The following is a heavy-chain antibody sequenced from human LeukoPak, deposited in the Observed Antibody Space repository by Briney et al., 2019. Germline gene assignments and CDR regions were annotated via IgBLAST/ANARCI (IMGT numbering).Heavy chain of an antibody. Sequence: GGSLRLSCAASGFTFSSYSMNWVRQAPGKGLEWVSYISSSSSTIYYADSVKGRFTISRDNAKNSLYLQMNSLRAEDTAVYYCARDRRFDSLNSSSWYVRYYYYYYGMDVWGQGTTVTVSS. CDR3: ARDRRFDSLNSSSWYVRYYYYYYGMDV. CDR1: GFTFSSYS. CDR2: ISSSSSTI. D-gene: IGHD6-13*01. V-gene: IGHV3-48*04. J-gene: IGHJ6*02.